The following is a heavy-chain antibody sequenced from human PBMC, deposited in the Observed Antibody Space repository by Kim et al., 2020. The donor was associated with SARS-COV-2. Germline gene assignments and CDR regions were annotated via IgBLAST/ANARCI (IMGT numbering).Heavy chain of an antibody. CDR3: ARVGPGYSSGWYFDY. V-gene: IGHV4-31*03. Sequence: SETLSLTCTVSGGSISSGGYYWSWIRQHPGKGLEWIGYIYYSGSTYYNPSLKSRVTISVDTSKNQFSLKLSSVTAADTAVYYCARVGPGYSSGWYFDYWGQGTLVTFSS. J-gene: IGHJ4*02. CDR2: IYYSGST. D-gene: IGHD6-19*01. CDR1: GGSISSGGYY.